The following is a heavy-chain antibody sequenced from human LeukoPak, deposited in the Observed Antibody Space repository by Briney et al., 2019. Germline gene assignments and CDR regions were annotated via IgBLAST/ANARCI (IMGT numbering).Heavy chain of an antibody. CDR3: AKDRHAPGRYCSSTSCFPFDS. CDR2: ISGSGGST. J-gene: IGHJ5*01. D-gene: IGHD2-2*01. Sequence: PGGSLRLSCAASGFTFSSYGMSWVRQAPGKGLECVSGISGSGGSTYYADSVKGRFTISRDNTKNTLYLQMNSLRAEDTAVYYCAKDRHAPGRYCSSTSCFPFDSWGQGTLVTVSS. CDR1: GFTFSSYG. V-gene: IGHV3-23*01.